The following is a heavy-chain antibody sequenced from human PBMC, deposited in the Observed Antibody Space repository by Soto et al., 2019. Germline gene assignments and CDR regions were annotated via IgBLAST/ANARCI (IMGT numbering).Heavy chain of an antibody. J-gene: IGHJ6*02. Sequence: SETLSLTCTVSGGSISSSSYYWGWIRQPPGKGLEWIGSIYYSGSTYYNPSLKSRVTISVDTSKNQFSLKLSSVTAADTAVYYCARLRQLDYYYGMDVWGQGTTVTVSS. CDR1: GGSISSSSYY. D-gene: IGHD6-13*01. CDR2: IYYSGST. V-gene: IGHV4-39*01. CDR3: ARLRQLDYYYGMDV.